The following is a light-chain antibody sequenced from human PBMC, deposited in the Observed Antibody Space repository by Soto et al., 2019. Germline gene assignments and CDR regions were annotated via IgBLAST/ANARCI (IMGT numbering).Light chain of an antibody. J-gene: IGLJ1*01. Sequence: QAVVTQEPSLTVSPGGTVTLTGASSTGAVTSDNYPTGFQLKPGQAPKSVIYSTTNKHSWTPARFSGSLLGGKAALTLSGVQPEDEAEYYCMLYYGGVYVFGSGTKLTVL. CDR1: TGAVTSDNY. V-gene: IGLV7-43*01. CDR2: STT. CDR3: MLYYGGVYV.